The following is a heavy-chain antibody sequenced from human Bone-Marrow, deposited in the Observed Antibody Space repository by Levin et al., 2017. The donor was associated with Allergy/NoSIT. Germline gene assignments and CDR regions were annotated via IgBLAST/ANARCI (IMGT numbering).Heavy chain of an antibody. D-gene: IGHD3-16*02. J-gene: IGHJ4*02. V-gene: IGHV3-33*01. CDR3: ARDSDMITFGGVIVIRGGFDY. Sequence: GESLKISCAASGFTFSSYGMHWVRQAPGKGLEWVAVIWYDGSNKYYADSVKGRFTISRDNSKNTLYLQMNSLRAEDTAVYYCARDSDMITFGGVIVIRGGFDYWGQGTLVTVSS. CDR2: IWYDGSNK. CDR1: GFTFSSYG.